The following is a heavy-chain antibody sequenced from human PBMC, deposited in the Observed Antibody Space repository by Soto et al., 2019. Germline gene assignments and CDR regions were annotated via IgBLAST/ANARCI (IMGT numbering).Heavy chain of an antibody. D-gene: IGHD6-13*01. J-gene: IGHJ3*02. CDR3: AKDLTRYSPGAFDI. V-gene: IGHV1-69*17. CDR1: GGTFSSYA. CDR2: IIPIFGIA. Sequence: QVQLVQSGAEVKKPGSSVKVSCKASGGTFSSYAISWVRQAPGQGLEWMGGIIPIFGIANYAQKFQGRVTMTADKSTSTAYMELSSLRSEDTAVYYCAKDLTRYSPGAFDIWGQGTMVTVSS.